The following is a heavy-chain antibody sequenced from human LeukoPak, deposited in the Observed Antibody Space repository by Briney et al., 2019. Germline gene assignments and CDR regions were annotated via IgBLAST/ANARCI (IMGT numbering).Heavy chain of an antibody. Sequence: PSETLSLTCTVSGGSISSSSYYWGWIRQPPGKGLEWIGSIYYSGSTYYNPSLKSRVTISVDTSKNQFSLKLSSVTAADTAVYYCARGYSYGLSGRDFDYWGQGTLVTVSS. CDR3: ARGYSYGLSGRDFDY. J-gene: IGHJ4*02. CDR2: IYYSGST. D-gene: IGHD5-18*01. CDR1: GGSISSSSYY. V-gene: IGHV4-39*07.